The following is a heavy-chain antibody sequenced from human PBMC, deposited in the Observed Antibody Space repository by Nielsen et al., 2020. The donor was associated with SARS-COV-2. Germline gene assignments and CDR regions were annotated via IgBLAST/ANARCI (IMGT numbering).Heavy chain of an antibody. CDR2: IYPGDSDT. J-gene: IGHJ4*02. V-gene: IGHV5-51*01. CDR3: SRQGQLEPADY. D-gene: IGHD1-1*01. Sequence: GESLKVSCKGSGYSFTSYWIGWVRQMPGKSLEWMGIIYPGDSDTRYSPSFQGQVTISADKSISTAYLQWSSLKASDTAIYYCSRQGQLEPADYWGQGTLVTVSS. CDR1: GYSFTSYW.